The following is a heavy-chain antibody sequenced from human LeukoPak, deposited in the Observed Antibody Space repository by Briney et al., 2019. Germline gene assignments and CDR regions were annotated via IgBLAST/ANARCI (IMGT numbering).Heavy chain of an antibody. CDR2: ICSGGST. V-gene: IGHV4-39*07. CDR3: AFPTVTAWIDY. CDR1: GGSISSSPCY. D-gene: IGHD4-17*01. Sequence: SETLSLTYTVSGGSISSSPCYWGWIRQSPGKGLEWFGTICSGGSTYYNPSLKSRVTISVDTSKNQFSLKLSSLTAADTAVYYCAFPTVTAWIDYWGQGTLVTVSS. J-gene: IGHJ4*02.